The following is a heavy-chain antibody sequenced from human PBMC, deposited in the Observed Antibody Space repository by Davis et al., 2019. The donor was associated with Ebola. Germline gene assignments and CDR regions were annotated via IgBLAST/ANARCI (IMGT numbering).Heavy chain of an antibody. CDR1: AYSSPDYW. Sequence: GESLKISCKGSAYSSPDYWIAWIRQMPGKGLEWMGIFYPGDSQTRYSPSFQGQVTISADKSFKTAFLQWSSLKASDTARYYCATLRRTITGMDDGFDIWGQGTMVTVSS. J-gene: IGHJ3*02. CDR2: FYPGDSQT. D-gene: IGHD1-20*01. CDR3: ATLRRTITGMDDGFDI. V-gene: IGHV5-51*01.